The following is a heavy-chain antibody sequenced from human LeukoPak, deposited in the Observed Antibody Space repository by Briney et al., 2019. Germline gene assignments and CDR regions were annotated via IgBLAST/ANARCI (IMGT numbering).Heavy chain of an antibody. CDR1: GGSISSSTYY. V-gene: IGHV4-39*07. CDR2: IYYSGST. Sequence: PSETLSLTCAVSGGSISSSTYYWGWLRQPPGKGLEWIGSIYYSGSTSYNPSLKSRVTISLDTSKNQFSLRLSSVTAADTAVYYCARDRAAVPYYFYYMDVWGKGTTVTVSS. CDR3: ARDRAAVPYYFYYMDV. J-gene: IGHJ6*03. D-gene: IGHD2-2*02.